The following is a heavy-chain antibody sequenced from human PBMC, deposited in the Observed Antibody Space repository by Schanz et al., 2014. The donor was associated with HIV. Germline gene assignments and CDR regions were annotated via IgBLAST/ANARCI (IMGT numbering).Heavy chain of an antibody. CDR2: IYHTGGA. Sequence: QLQLQESGSGLVKPSQTLSLTCAVSGGSLSSGGSYSWSWVRKPPGKGLEWIGHIYHTGGASYTPALKSRVPMSVDKSKNQFSLKLPSVTAADTAVYYCARGPSGGLTPSRGMDVWGQGTTVTVSS. J-gene: IGHJ6*02. CDR3: ARGPSGGLTPSRGMDV. CDR1: GGSLSSGGSYS. V-gene: IGHV4-30-2*01. D-gene: IGHD1-26*01.